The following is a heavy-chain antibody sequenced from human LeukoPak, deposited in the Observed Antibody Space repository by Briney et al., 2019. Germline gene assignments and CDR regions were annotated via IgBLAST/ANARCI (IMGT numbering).Heavy chain of an antibody. D-gene: IGHD6-19*01. CDR1: GFTFSSYG. Sequence: PGGSLRLSCAASGFTFSSYGMHWVRQAPGKGLEWVAFIRYDGSNKYYADSVKGRFTISRDNSKNTLYLQTNSLRAEDTAVYYCAKAPRVEAVAGTNFDYWGQGTLVTVSS. V-gene: IGHV3-30*02. J-gene: IGHJ4*02. CDR3: AKAPRVEAVAGTNFDY. CDR2: IRYDGSNK.